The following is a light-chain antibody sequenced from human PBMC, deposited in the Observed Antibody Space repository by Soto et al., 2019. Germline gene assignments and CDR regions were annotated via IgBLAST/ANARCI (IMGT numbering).Light chain of an antibody. J-gene: IGKJ5*01. CDR2: GAS. CDR3: QQYNNWPIT. V-gene: IGKV3-15*01. CDR1: QSVSSN. Sequence: DIVMTQSPATLSVSPGERATLSCRASQSVSSNLAWYHQKPGKAPRLLIYGASTRATGIPARFSGSGSWTEFTPTISSLQSADFAVYYYQQYNNWPITFGQGTRLEIK.